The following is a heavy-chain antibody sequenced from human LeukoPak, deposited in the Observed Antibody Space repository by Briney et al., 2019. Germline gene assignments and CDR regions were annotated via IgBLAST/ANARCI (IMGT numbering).Heavy chain of an antibody. CDR1: GGSISSSNW. J-gene: IGHJ4*02. D-gene: IGHD3-22*01. V-gene: IGHV4-4*02. CDR3: ARAPADYYDSSGNQIDY. CDR2: IYHSGST. Sequence: PSETLSLTCAVSGGSISSSNWWSWVRPPPGKGLEWIGEIYHSGSTNYNPSLKSRVTISVDKSKNQFSLKLSSVTAADTAVYYCARAPADYYDSSGNQIDYWGQGTLVTVSS.